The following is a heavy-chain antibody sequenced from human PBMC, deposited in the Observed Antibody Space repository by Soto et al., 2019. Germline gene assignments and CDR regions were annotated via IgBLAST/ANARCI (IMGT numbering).Heavy chain of an antibody. V-gene: IGHV3-15*01. CDR1: GFTFTNAW. Sequence: LRLSCAASGFTFTNAWMSWVRQAPGKGLEWVGRIKSKTGGGTTDYAAPVKGRFTISRDDSKNTLYLQMNSLKTEDTAVYYCTTARGTYGAEYFQHWGQGTLVTVSS. D-gene: IGHD4-17*01. CDR2: IKSKTGGGTT. J-gene: IGHJ1*01. CDR3: TTARGTYGAEYFQH.